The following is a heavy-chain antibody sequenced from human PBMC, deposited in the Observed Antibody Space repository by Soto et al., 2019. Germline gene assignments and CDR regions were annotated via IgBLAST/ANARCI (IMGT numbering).Heavy chain of an antibody. CDR3: ARDRAGEVVAATGWFDP. V-gene: IGHV4-4*07. Sequence: QVQLQESGPGLVKPSETLSLTCTVSGGSISSYYWSWIRQPAGKGLEWIGRIYTSGSTNYNPSLKSRVTMAVDTSKNQFSLKLSSVTAADTAVYYCARDRAGEVVAATGWFDPWGQGTLVTVSS. CDR2: IYTSGST. J-gene: IGHJ5*02. D-gene: IGHD2-15*01. CDR1: GGSISSYY.